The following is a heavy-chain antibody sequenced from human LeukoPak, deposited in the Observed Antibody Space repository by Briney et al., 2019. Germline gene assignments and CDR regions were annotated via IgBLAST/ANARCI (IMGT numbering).Heavy chain of an antibody. D-gene: IGHD3-16*02. J-gene: IGHJ4*02. CDR1: GGSISSSSYY. CDR2: IYYSGST. V-gene: IGHV4-39*07. Sequence: SETTSLTCTVSGGSISSSSYYWRWIRQPPGKGLEWIGSIYYSGSTYYNPSLKSRVTISVDTSKNQFSLKLSSVTAADTAVYYCAREHTVWGSYRYHFDYWGQGTLVTVSS. CDR3: AREHTVWGSYRYHFDY.